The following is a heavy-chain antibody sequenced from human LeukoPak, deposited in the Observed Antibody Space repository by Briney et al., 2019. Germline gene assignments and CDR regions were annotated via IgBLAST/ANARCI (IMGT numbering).Heavy chain of an antibody. D-gene: IGHD2-15*01. J-gene: IGHJ6*03. CDR2: INSDGSST. V-gene: IGHV3-74*01. Sequence: PGGSLRLSCAASGFTLSSYWMHWVRQAPGKGLVWVSRINSDGSSTSYADSVKGRFTIPRDNAKNTLYLQMNSLRAEDTAVYYCARGTLGYCSGGSCPTYYYYYYMDVWGKGTTVTVSS. CDR3: ARGTLGYCSGGSCPTYYYYYYMDV. CDR1: GFTLSSYW.